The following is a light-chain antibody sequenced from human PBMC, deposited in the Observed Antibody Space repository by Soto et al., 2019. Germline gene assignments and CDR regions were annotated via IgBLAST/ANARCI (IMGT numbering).Light chain of an antibody. J-gene: IGKJ1*01. Sequence: TLSLSPGERATLSCRASQSVRSNLAWYHQKPGPSPRLLLYGASRRAPGIPARFSGSGSGTEFTLTISNMQYQDFSVYYYQQYNNRAPRTFGQGTKVHI. CDR3: QQYNNRAPRT. CDR1: QSVRSN. CDR2: GAS. V-gene: IGKV3-15*01.